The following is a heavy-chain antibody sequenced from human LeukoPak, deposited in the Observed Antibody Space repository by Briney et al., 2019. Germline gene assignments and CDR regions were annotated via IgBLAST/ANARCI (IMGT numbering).Heavy chain of an antibody. CDR1: GGPLSGYY. Sequence: SETLSLTCAVYGGPLSGYYWSWFRQPPGKGLEWIGEINNSGSTNYNPSLKSRVTISVDTSKNQFSLKLSSVTAADTAVYHCARLYYYDSSGYYQYYYYYYGMDVWGQGTTVTVSS. CDR3: ARLYYYDSSGYYQYYYYYYGMDV. V-gene: IGHV4-34*01. J-gene: IGHJ6*02. CDR2: INNSGST. D-gene: IGHD3-22*01.